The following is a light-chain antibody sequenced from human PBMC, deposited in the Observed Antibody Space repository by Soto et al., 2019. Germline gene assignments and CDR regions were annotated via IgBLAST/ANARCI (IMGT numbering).Light chain of an antibody. V-gene: IGKV3-11*01. Sequence: IVLTQSPAPLSLSPGERATLSCRASQSVSSYLAWSQQKPGQAPRLLIYDASNRATGIPARFSGSGSGTDFTLTISSLEPEDFAVYYCQQRSNWPWTFGQGTKVEIK. CDR3: QQRSNWPWT. CDR1: QSVSSY. CDR2: DAS. J-gene: IGKJ1*01.